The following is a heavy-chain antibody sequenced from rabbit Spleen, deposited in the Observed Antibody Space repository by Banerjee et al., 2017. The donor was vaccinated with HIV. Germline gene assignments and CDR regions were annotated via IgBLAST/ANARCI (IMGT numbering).Heavy chain of an antibody. D-gene: IGHD7-1*01. V-gene: IGHV1S7*01. CDR2: IDPVFGIT. Sequence: HLKESGGGLVQPGGSLKLSCKASGFTLSSYYMNWVRQAPGKGLEWIGYIDPVFGITYYANWVNGRFSISRENAQNTVFLRMTSLTAADTATYFCSREKGDIGLGYINLWGPGTLVTVS. CDR3: SREKGDIGLGYINL. J-gene: IGHJ4*01. CDR1: GFTLSSYY.